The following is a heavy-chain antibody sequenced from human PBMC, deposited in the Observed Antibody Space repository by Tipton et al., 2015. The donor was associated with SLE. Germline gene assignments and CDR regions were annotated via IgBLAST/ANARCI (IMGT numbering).Heavy chain of an antibody. D-gene: IGHD6-19*01. CDR3: ARVGSGWLDAFDI. CDR2: INHSGST. J-gene: IGHJ3*02. V-gene: IGHV4-34*01. CDR1: GGSFSGYY. Sequence: LRLSCAVYGGSFSGYYWSWIRQPPGKGLEWIGEINHSGSTNYNPSLKSRVTISVDTSKNQFSLKLSSVTAADTAVYYCARVGSGWLDAFDIWGQGTMVTVSS.